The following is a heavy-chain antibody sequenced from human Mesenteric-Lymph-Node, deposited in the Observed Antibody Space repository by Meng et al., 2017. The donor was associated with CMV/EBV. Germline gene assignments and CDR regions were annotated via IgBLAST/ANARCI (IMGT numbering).Heavy chain of an antibody. CDR2: FYHTGST. CDR3: ARDDWAGYSYGMGDY. V-gene: IGHV4-39*07. D-gene: IGHD5-18*01. J-gene: IGHJ4*02. Sequence: SETLSLTCIVSGGAISSRTYYWGWIRQPPGKRLEWIGSFYHTGSTNYNPSFKSRVTISIDTSENQFSLRVTSVTATDTAVYYCARDDWAGYSYGMGDYWGQGTLVTVSS. CDR1: GGAISSRTYY.